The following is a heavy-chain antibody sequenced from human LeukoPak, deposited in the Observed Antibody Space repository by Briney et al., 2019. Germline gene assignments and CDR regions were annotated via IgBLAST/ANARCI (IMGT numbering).Heavy chain of an antibody. V-gene: IGHV1-18*01. CDR2: ISAYNGNT. CDR3: ARDLYISPDYYYGMDV. Sequence: ASVKVSCKASGYTFTSYGISWVRQAPGQGLEWMGWISAYNGNTNYAQKLQGRVTMTTDTSTSTAYMELRSLRSDDTAVYYCARDLYISPDYYYGMDVWGQGPTVTVSS. D-gene: IGHD3-16*01. J-gene: IGHJ6*02. CDR1: GYTFTSYG.